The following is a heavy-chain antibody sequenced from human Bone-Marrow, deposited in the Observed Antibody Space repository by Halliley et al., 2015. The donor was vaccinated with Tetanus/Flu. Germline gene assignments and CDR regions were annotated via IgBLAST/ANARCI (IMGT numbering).Heavy chain of an antibody. J-gene: IGHJ4*02. CDR3: VQSISGTYYF. CDR2: FTATGDTT. Sequence: YVSAFTATGDTTNYADSVKGRFTISRDTSKTTVYLQMSSLRVEDTAVYYCVQSISGTYYFWGQGPLVTVSS. D-gene: IGHD1-26*01. V-gene: IGHV3-64D*06.